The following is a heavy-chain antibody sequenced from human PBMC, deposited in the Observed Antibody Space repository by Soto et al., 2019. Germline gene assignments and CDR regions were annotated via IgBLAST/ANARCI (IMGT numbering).Heavy chain of an antibody. D-gene: IGHD6-19*01. V-gene: IGHV1-46*01. J-gene: IGHJ6*02. CDR3: ARVVVAGTRTVRYYYYGMDV. CDR2: INPSGGST. CDR1: GYTFTSYY. Sequence: QVQLVQSGAEVKKPGASVKVSCKASGYTFTSYYMHWVRQAPGQGLEWMGIINPSGGSTSYAQKFQGRVTMTRDTSTSTVYMELSSLRSEDTAVYYCARVVVAGTRTVRYYYYGMDVWGQGTTVTVSS.